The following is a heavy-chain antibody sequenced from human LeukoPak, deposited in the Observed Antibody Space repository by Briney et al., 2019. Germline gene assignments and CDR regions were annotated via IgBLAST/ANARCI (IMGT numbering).Heavy chain of an antibody. D-gene: IGHD5-12*01. CDR3: ASERGYTGYDYGYFDY. V-gene: IGHV3-33*01. CDR2: IYYDGSNK. Sequence: PGRSLRLSCAASGLTFRNYGMHWARQAPGKGLEWVAVIYYDGSNKYYADSAKGRFTISRDNSKNTLYLQMNSLRAEDTAVYYCASERGYTGYDYGYFDYWGQGTLVTVSS. CDR1: GLTFRNYG. J-gene: IGHJ4*02.